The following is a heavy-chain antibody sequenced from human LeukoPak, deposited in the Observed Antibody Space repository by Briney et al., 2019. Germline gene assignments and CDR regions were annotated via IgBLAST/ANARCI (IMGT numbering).Heavy chain of an antibody. CDR1: GFTFTSYS. V-gene: IGHV3-23*01. J-gene: IGHJ4*02. Sequence: PGGSLRLSCAASGFTFTSYSMNWVRQAPGKGLEWVSTISGGGGSTYYADSVKGRFTISRDNSKNTLYLQVNSLRAEDTAVYYCAKHYDSSGYYAGCGPDYWGQGTLVTVSS. D-gene: IGHD3-22*01. CDR3: AKHYDSSGYYAGCGPDY. CDR2: ISGGGGST.